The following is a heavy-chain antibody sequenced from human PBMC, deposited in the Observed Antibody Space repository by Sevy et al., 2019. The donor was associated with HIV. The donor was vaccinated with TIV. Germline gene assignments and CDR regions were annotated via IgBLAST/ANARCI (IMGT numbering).Heavy chain of an antibody. CDR1: GFTFSSYS. D-gene: IGHD2-2*01. CDR3: ARVPSPRYMVVVPAAPSHFDY. V-gene: IGHV3-21*01. Sequence: GGSLRLSCSASGFTFSSYSMNWVRQAPGKGLEWVSSISNSSSYINYAYSVKGRFAISRDNAKNSLYLQMNSLRAEDTAVYYCARVPSPRYMVVVPAAPSHFDYWGEGTLVTVSS. CDR2: ISNSSSYI. J-gene: IGHJ4*02.